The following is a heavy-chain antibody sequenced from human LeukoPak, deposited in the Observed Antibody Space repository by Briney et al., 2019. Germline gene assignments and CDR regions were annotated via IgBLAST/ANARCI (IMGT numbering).Heavy chain of an antibody. Sequence: PSETLSLTCAVYGGSFSGYYWSWIRQPPGKGLEWVGEINHSGSTNYNPSLKSRVTISADTSKNQFSLKLNFMAAADTAVYYCARGRRVLRFLEWSSEWGRGTLVTVSS. D-gene: IGHD3-3*01. CDR1: GGSFSGYY. J-gene: IGHJ4*02. V-gene: IGHV4-34*01. CDR3: ARGRRVLRFLEWSSE. CDR2: INHSGST.